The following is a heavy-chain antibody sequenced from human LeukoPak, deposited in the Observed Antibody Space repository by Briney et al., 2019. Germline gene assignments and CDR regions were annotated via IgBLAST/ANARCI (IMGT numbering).Heavy chain of an antibody. CDR1: GFTFSSYS. CDR2: IISSSSTI. D-gene: IGHD3-22*01. CDR3: ARGDWYYYDSSGYSDAFDI. J-gene: IGHJ3*02. Sequence: GGSLRLSCAASGFTFSSYSMNWVRQAPGKGLEWVSYIISSSSTIYYADSVKGRFTISRDNAKNSLYLQMNSLRAEDTAVYYCARGDWYYYDSSGYSDAFDIWGQGTMVTVSS. V-gene: IGHV3-48*04.